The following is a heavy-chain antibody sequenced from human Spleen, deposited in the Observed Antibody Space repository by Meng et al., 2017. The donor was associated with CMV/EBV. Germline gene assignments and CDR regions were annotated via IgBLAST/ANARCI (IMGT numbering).Heavy chain of an antibody. V-gene: IGHV1-18*01. Sequence: ASVKVSCKASGYTLTSYGITWVRQTPGQGLEWMGWISAYNGDTNYTQRLQGRVTMTTDTSTSTAYMELRSLRSDDTAVYYCARAGGVIVPYYYGMDVWGQGTTVTVSS. CDR3: ARAGGVIVPYYYGMDV. CDR2: ISAYNGDT. D-gene: IGHD2/OR15-2a*01. J-gene: IGHJ6*02. CDR1: GYTLTSYG.